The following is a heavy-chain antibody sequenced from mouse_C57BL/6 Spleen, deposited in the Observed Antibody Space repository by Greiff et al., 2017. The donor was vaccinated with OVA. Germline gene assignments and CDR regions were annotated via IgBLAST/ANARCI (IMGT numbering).Heavy chain of an antibody. CDR2: IDPSDSET. V-gene: IGHV1-52*01. CDR1: GYTFTSYW. D-gene: IGHD2-10*02. J-gene: IGHJ1*03. Sequence: QVQLQQPGAELVRPGSSVKLSCKASGYTFTSYWMHWVKQRPIQGLEWIGNIDPSDSETHYNQKFKDKATLTVDKSSSTAYMQRSSLTSEDSAVYYCARLGYGTTGWYFDVWGTGTTVTVSS. CDR3: ARLGYGTTGWYFDV.